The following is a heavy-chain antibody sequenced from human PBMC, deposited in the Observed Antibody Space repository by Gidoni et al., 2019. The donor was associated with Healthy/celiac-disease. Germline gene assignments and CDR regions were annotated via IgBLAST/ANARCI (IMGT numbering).Heavy chain of an antibody. V-gene: IGHV3-7*01. J-gene: IGHJ4*02. CDR2: IKQDGSEK. CDR1: GFTFSSYW. D-gene: IGHD6-19*01. CDR3: ARDRVAGDYFDY. Sequence: EVQLVESGGGLVQPGGSLRLSCAASGFTFSSYWMSWVRQDPGKGLEWVANIKQDGSEKYYVDSVKGRFTSSRDNAKNSLYLQMKSLRAEDTAVYYCARDRVAGDYFDYWGQGTLVTVSS.